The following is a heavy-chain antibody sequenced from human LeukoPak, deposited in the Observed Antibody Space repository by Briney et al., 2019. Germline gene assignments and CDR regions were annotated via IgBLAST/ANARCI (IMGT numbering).Heavy chain of an antibody. CDR2: IYPGDSDT. CDR1: GYIFTNSW. Sequence: GESLKISCKGSGYIFTNSWIAWVRQMPEKGLECMGIIYPGDSDTRYSPSFQGQVTISADKSISTAYLQWSSLKASDTAMYYCAINSGEYSYGNFDYWGQGTLVTVSS. D-gene: IGHD5-18*01. V-gene: IGHV5-51*01. CDR3: AINSGEYSYGNFDY. J-gene: IGHJ4*02.